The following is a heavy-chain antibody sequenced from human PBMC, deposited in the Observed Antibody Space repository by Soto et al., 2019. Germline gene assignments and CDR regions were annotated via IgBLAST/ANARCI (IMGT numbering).Heavy chain of an antibody. CDR3: ARDQNGSPHFDY. Sequence: PSETLSLTCTVSGGSISSYYWSWIRQPPGKGLEWIGYIYYSGSTNCNPSLKSRVTFSVDTSKNQFSLKLTSVTAADTAVYYCARDQNGSPHFDYWGQGILVTVSS. CDR2: IYYSGST. D-gene: IGHD1-26*01. J-gene: IGHJ4*02. V-gene: IGHV4-59*01. CDR1: GGSISSYY.